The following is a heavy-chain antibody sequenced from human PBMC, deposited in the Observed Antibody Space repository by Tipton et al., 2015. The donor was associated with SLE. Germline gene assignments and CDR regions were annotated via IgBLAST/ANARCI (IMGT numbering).Heavy chain of an antibody. J-gene: IGHJ6*03. CDR3: ARSGFRGVIRVNYYYYYMDV. CDR1: GYTFTSYG. Sequence: QLVQSGAEVKKPGASVKVSCKASGYTFTSYGISWVRQAPGQGLEWMGWISAYNGNTNYAQKLQGRVTMTTDTSTSTAYMELRSLRSDDTAVYYCARSGFRGVIRVNYYYYYMDVWGKGTTVTVSS. V-gene: IGHV1-18*04. CDR2: ISAYNGNT. D-gene: IGHD3-10*01.